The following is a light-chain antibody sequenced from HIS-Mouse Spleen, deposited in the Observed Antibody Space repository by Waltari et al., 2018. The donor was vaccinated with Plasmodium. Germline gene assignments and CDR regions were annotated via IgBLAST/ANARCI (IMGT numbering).Light chain of an antibody. CDR1: SSDVGGYNY. CDR3: SSYAGSNNLV. J-gene: IGLJ2*01. V-gene: IGLV2-8*01. CDR2: EVS. Sequence: QSALPQPPSASGSPGQSVPISCTGTSSDVGGYNYVSWYQQPPGKAPKLMIYEVSKRPSGVPDRFSGPKSGNTASLTVSGLQAEDEADYYCSSYAGSNNLVFGGGTKLTVL.